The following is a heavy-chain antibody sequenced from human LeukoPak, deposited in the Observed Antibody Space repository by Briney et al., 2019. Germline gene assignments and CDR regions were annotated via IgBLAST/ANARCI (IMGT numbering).Heavy chain of an antibody. CDR1: GGSISSSTYY. CDR2: IYHSGST. CDR3: ARALYYDILTGYSADYYYGMDV. D-gene: IGHD3-9*01. Sequence: SETLSLTCTVSGGSISSSTYYWGWIRQPPGKGLEWVGNIYHSGSTFYNPSLKSRVTISVDTSKNQFSLKLSSVTAADTAVYYCARALYYDILTGYSADYYYGMDVWGQGTTVTVSS. V-gene: IGHV4-39*07. J-gene: IGHJ6*02.